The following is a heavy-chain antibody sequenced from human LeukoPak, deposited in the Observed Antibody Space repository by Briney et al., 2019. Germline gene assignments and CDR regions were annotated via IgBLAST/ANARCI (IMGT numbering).Heavy chain of an antibody. V-gene: IGHV3-53*01. CDR1: GFTVSSYY. D-gene: IGHD3-10*01. CDR2: IYSGGST. J-gene: IGHJ4*02. Sequence: GGSLRLSCAASGFTVSSYYMSWVRQAPGKGLEWVSVIYSGGSTYYADSVKGRFTISRDNSKNTLYLQMNSLRAEDTAVYYCAKDLSGGSGSPTYYFDYWGQGTLVTVSS. CDR3: AKDLSGGSGSPTYYFDY.